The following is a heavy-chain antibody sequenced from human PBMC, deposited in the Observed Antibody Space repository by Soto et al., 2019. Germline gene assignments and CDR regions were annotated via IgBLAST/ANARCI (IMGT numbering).Heavy chain of an antibody. CDR2: ISYDGSNK. D-gene: IGHD2-15*01. V-gene: IGHV3-30*18. J-gene: IGHJ4*02. CDR3: AKAGYCSGGSCFLGEY. Sequence: GGSLRLSCAASGFTFSSYGMHWVRQAPGKGLEWVAVISYDGSNKYYADSVKGRFTISRDNSKNTLYLQMNSLRAEDTAVYYCAKAGYCSGGSCFLGEYWGKGTLVTVSS. CDR1: GFTFSSYG.